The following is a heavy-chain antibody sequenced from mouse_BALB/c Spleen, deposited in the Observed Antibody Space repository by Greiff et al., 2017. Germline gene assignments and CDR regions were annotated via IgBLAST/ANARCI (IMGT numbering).Heavy chain of an antibody. Sequence: EVHLVESGGGLVQPGGSRKLSCAASGFTFSSFGMHWVRQAPEKGLEWVAYISRGSSTIYYADTVKGRFTISRDKPTNTLFLQMTSLRSEDAAMYYCARYGNYSMDYWGQGTSVTVSS. V-gene: IGHV5-17*02. J-gene: IGHJ4*01. CDR3: ARYGNYSMDY. CDR2: ISRGSSTI. CDR1: GFTFSSFG. D-gene: IGHD2-1*01.